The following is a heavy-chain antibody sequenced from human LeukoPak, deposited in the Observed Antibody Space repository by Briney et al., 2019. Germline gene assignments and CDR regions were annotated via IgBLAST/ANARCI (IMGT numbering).Heavy chain of an antibody. CDR1: GFTFSNYS. CDR2: ISSSSSTI. Sequence: PGGSLRLSCAASGFTFSNYSMNWVRQAPGKGLEWVSYISSSSSTIYYADSVNGRFTISRDNAKNSLYLQMNSLRAEDTAVYYCARYSSHWSFDSWGQGTLVTVSS. D-gene: IGHD6-19*01. CDR3: ARYSSHWSFDS. V-gene: IGHV3-48*01. J-gene: IGHJ4*02.